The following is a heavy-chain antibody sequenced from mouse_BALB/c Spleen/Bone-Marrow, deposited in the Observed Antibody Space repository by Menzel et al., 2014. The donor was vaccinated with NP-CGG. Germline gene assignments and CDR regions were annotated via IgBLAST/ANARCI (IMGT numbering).Heavy chain of an antibody. CDR1: GFSLTSYG. J-gene: IGHJ2*01. CDR3: ARKAWDGYFDY. CDR2: IWSGGST. V-gene: IGHV2-4*02. D-gene: IGHD4-1*01. Sequence: VMLVESGPGLVQPSQSLSITCTVSGFSLTSYGVHWVRQPPGKGLEWLGVIWSGGSTDYNAAFMSRLSVSKDNSKSQVFFKMNSLQADDTAIYYCARKAWDGYFDYWGQGTTLTVSS.